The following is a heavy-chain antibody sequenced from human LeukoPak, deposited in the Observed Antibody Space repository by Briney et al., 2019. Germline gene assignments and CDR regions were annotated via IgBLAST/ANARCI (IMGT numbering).Heavy chain of an antibody. CDR2: INPNSGGT. V-gene: IGHV1-2*02. CDR3: ARCSSGWYVYYCYGMDV. CDR1: GYTFTGYY. J-gene: IGHJ6*02. D-gene: IGHD6-19*01. Sequence: ASVKVSCKASGYTFTGYYMHWVRQAPGQGLEWMGWINPNSGGTNYAQKFQGRVTMTRDTSISTAYMELSRLRSDDTAVYYCARCSSGWYVYYCYGMDVWGQGTTVTVSS.